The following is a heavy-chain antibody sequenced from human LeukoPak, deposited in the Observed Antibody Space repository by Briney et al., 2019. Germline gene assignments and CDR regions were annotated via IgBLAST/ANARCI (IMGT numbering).Heavy chain of an antibody. Sequence: GGSLRLSCAASGFTFSSYTMNWVRQAPGKGLEWVSSISSGSSYIYYAVSVKGRFTISRDNAKNSLYLQMNSLRAEDTAVYYCAKDRRGGATRDYFDYWGQGTLVTVSS. CDR3: AKDRRGGATRDYFDY. CDR1: GFTFSSYT. J-gene: IGHJ4*02. CDR2: ISSGSSYI. V-gene: IGHV3-21*01. D-gene: IGHD1-26*01.